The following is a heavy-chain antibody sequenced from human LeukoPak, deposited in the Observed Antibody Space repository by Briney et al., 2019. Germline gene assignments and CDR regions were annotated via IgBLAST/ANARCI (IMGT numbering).Heavy chain of an antibody. CDR2: IKSKTDGGTT. CDR3: TTDGYYYGSGSYSLYYFDY. J-gene: IGHJ4*02. V-gene: IGHV3-15*01. CDR1: GFTFSSYW. Sequence: GGSLRLSCAASGFTFSSYWMSWVRQAPGKGLEWVGRIKSKTDGGTTDYAAPVKGRFTISRDDSKNTLYLQMNSLKTEDTAVYYCTTDGYYYGSGSYSLYYFDYWGQGTLVTVSS. D-gene: IGHD3-10*01.